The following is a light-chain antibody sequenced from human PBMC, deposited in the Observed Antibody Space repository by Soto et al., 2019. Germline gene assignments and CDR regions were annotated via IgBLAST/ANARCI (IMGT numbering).Light chain of an antibody. J-gene: IGKJ1*01. V-gene: IGKV3-15*01. CDR1: QSVYITY. Sequence: EIVLTQSPGTLSLSPGERATLSCRASQSVYITYLAWYQQKPGQAPRLLIYGAFTRATGVPARFSGTGSGTEFTLTISSLQSEDFALYYCQQYNDWPLTFGQGTKVDIK. CDR2: GAF. CDR3: QQYNDWPLT.